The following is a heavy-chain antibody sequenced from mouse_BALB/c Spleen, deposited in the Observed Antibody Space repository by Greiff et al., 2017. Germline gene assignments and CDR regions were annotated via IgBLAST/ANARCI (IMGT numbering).Heavy chain of an antibody. V-gene: IGHV2-9*02. CDR1: GFSLTSYG. J-gene: IGHJ2*01. CDR2: IWAGGST. D-gene: IGHD1-2*01. CDR3: ARVFTTATYFDY. Sequence: VQLKESGPGLVAPSQSLSITCTVSGFSLTSYGVHWVRQPPGKGLEWLGVIWAGGSTNYNSALMSRLSISKDNSKSQVFLKMNSLQTDDTAMYYCARVFTTATYFDYWGQGTTLTVSS.